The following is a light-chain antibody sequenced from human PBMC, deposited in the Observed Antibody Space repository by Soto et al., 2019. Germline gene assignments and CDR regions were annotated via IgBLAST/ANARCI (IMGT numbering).Light chain of an antibody. Sequence: QSVLTQPPSVSGATGQRVTISCTGSNSNIGAGYDVNWYQQLPGLVPKLLIYGSTRRPSGVPERFSGSKSDTSASLAITGHQTEDEAHYYCHSYDSSLTVVLFGGGTKLTVL. CDR3: HSYDSSLTVVL. J-gene: IGLJ2*01. CDR1: NSNIGAGYD. V-gene: IGLV1-40*01. CDR2: GST.